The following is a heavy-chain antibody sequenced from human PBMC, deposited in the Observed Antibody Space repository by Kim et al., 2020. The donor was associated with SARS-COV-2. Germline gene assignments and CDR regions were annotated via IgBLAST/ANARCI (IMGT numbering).Heavy chain of an antibody. V-gene: IGHV3-33*05. J-gene: IGHJ5*02. CDR3: ARGGDSSSWYIGVNWFDP. CDR1: GFTFSSYG. Sequence: GGSLRLSCAASGFTFSSYGMHWVRQAPGKGLEWVAVISYDGSNKYYADSVKGRFTISRDNSKNTLYLQMNSLRAEDTAVYYCARGGDSSSWYIGVNWFDPWGQGTLVTVSS. D-gene: IGHD6-13*01. CDR2: ISYDGSNK.